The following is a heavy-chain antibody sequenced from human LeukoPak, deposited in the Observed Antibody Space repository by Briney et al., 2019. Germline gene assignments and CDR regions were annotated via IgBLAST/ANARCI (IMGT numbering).Heavy chain of an antibody. V-gene: IGHV4-4*07. CDR1: GGSISSYY. CDR2: IYTSRST. Sequence: SETLSLTCTVSGGSISSYYWSWIRQPAGKGLEWIGRIYTSRSTNYNPSLKSRVTMSVDTTKNQFSLKLSSVTAADTAVYYCARDQEYCGGDCSYYFDYWGQGTLVTVSS. J-gene: IGHJ4*02. CDR3: ARDQEYCGGDCSYYFDY. D-gene: IGHD2-21*02.